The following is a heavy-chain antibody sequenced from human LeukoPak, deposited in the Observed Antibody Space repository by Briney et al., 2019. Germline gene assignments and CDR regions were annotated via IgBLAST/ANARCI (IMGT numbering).Heavy chain of an antibody. CDR3: ARGVGYDFWTGLFYGMDV. V-gene: IGHV3-21*04. CDR2: ISSSSSYI. D-gene: IGHD3-3*01. J-gene: IGHJ6*02. Sequence: GGSLRLSCAASGFTFSSYSMNWVRQAPGKGLEWVSSISSSSSYIYYADSVKGRFTISRDNAKNSLYLQMSSLRAEDTAVYYCARGVGYDFWTGLFYGMDVWGQGTTVTVSS. CDR1: GFTFSSYS.